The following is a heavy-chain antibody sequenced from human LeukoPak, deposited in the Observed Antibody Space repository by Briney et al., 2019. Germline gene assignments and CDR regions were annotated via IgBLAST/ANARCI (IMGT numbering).Heavy chain of an antibody. Sequence: SETLSLTCTVPGVSISSHYWSWIRQPAGKGLEWIGRIYSIGSTNYNPSLSSRVTIAVDRSNNQFSLRLSSVTAADTAVYYCARDPAGDGAAAFDFWGQGTTVSVSS. D-gene: IGHD2-21*02. CDR2: IYSIGST. CDR3: ARDPAGDGAAAFDF. CDR1: GVSISSHY. J-gene: IGHJ3*01. V-gene: IGHV4-4*07.